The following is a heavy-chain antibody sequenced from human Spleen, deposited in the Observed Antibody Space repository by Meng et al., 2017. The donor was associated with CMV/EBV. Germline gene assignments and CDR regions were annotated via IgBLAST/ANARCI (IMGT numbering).Heavy chain of an antibody. CDR2: LYYSRST. J-gene: IGHJ3*02. Sequence: SETLSLTCTVSGGSISSYYWSWIRQPPGKGLEWIGCLYYSRSTNYNPSLKSRVTISVVTSKNQFSLKLSSLTAADTAMYYCARDSTMVVGKSAFDIWGQGTMVTVSS. CDR3: ARDSTMVVGKSAFDI. D-gene: IGHD3-22*01. CDR1: GGSISSYY. V-gene: IGHV4-59*01.